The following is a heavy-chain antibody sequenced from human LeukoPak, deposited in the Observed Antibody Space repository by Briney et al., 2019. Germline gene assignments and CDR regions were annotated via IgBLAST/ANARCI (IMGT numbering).Heavy chain of an antibody. D-gene: IGHD3-22*01. J-gene: IGHJ6*02. V-gene: IGHV3-21*04. CDR1: GFTFSSYS. CDR2: ISSSSSYI. CDR3: ARGPYYYDSSGFYYYYGMDV. Sequence: KPGGSLRLSCAASGFTFSSYSMNWVRQAPGKGLEWVSSISSSSSYIYYADSVKGRFTISRDNAKNSLYLQMNGLKTEDTAVYYCARGPYYYDSSGFYYYYGMDVWGQGTTVTVSS.